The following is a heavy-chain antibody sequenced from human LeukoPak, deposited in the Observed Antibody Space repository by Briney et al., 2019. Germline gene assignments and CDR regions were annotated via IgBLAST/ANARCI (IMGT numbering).Heavy chain of an antibody. V-gene: IGHV1-2*02. CDR3: ARTYGSGSYAFDY. CDR1: GYTFTGYY. Sequence: ASVTLSCKASGYTFTGYYMHWVRQAPGQGLEWMGWINPNSGGTNYAQKFQGRVTMTRDTSISTAYMELSRLRSDDTAVYYCARTYGSGSYAFDYWGQGTLVTVSS. J-gene: IGHJ4*02. D-gene: IGHD3-10*01. CDR2: INPNSGGT.